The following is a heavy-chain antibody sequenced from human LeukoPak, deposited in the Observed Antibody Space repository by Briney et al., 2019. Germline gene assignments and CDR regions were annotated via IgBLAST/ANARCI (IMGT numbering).Heavy chain of an antibody. CDR2: ISSSGSTI. Sequence: PGGSLRLSCAASGFTFSDYYMSWIRQAPGKGLEWVSYISSSGSTIYYADSVKGRFTISRDNAKNSLYLQMTSLKAEDTALYYCAKDPQWLVRLGFDLWGRGTLVTVSS. D-gene: IGHD6-19*01. CDR3: AKDPQWLVRLGFDL. J-gene: IGHJ4*02. CDR1: GFTFSDYY. V-gene: IGHV3-11*01.